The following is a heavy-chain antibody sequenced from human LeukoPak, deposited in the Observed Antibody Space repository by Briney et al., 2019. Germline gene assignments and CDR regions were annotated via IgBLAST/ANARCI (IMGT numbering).Heavy chain of an antibody. CDR3: ARKEWVPYYFDY. V-gene: IGHV4-39*07. CDR1: GGSISSSSYY. Sequence: SETLSLTCTVSGGSISSSSYYWGWIRQPPGKGLEYIGNIYYSGSTYYNPSLKSRVTISVDTSKNQFSLKLTSVTAADTAVYYCARKEWVPYYFDYWGQGTLVTVSS. J-gene: IGHJ4*02. CDR2: IYYSGST. D-gene: IGHD3-3*01.